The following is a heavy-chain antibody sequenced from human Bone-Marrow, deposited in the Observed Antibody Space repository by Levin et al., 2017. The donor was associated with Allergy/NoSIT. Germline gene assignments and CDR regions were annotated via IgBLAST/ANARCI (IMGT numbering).Heavy chain of an antibody. J-gene: IGHJ3*02. CDR2: IYNSATT. Sequence: SCTVSGGSISGYYWSWIRQPPGKELEWIAYIYNSATTNYSPSLKRRLSISVDTSRNQISLKLSSVTAADTAVYYCARLGPPASYAFDSWGQGTMVTVSS. CDR1: GGSISGYY. CDR3: ARLGPPASYAFDS. D-gene: IGHD3/OR15-3a*01. V-gene: IGHV4-59*01.